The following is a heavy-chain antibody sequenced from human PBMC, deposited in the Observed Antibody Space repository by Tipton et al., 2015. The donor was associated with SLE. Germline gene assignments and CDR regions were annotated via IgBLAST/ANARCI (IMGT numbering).Heavy chain of an antibody. Sequence: SLRLSCAASGFTFSSYAMSWVRQAPGKGLEWVSVIYSGGSSTYYADSVKGRFTISRDNSKNTLYLQMNSLRAEDTAVYYCAKAKDTARGGFVYWGQGTLVTVSS. V-gene: IGHV3-23*03. J-gene: IGHJ4*02. D-gene: IGHD5-18*01. CDR1: GFTFSSYA. CDR2: IYSGGSST. CDR3: AKAKDTARGGFVY.